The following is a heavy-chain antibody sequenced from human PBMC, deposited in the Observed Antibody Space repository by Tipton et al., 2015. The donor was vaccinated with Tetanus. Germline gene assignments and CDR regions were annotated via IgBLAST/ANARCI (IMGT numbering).Heavy chain of an antibody. Sequence: SLRLSCAASGFTFSSYAMSWVRQAPGKGLEWVSAISGSGGSTYYADSVKGRFTISRDNSKNTLYLQMNSLRAEDTAVYYCAKPVGYCSGGSCYLPDYWGQGTLVTVSS. CDR1: GFTFSSYA. CDR2: ISGSGGST. D-gene: IGHD2-15*01. V-gene: IGHV3-23*01. CDR3: AKPVGYCSGGSCYLPDY. J-gene: IGHJ4*02.